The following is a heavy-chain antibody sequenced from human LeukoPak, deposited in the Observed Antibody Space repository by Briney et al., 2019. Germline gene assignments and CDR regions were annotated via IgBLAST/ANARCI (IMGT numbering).Heavy chain of an antibody. CDR2: INHSGST. J-gene: IGHJ5*02. Sequence: SETLSLTCAVYGGSFSGYYWSWIRQPPGKGLEWIGEINHSGSTNYNPSLKSRVTISVDTSKNQFSLKLSSVTAADTAVYYCARGRYYYGSGSYPTRFDPWGQGSLVTVSS. D-gene: IGHD3-10*01. CDR3: ARGRYYYGSGSYPTRFDP. V-gene: IGHV4-34*01. CDR1: GGSFSGYY.